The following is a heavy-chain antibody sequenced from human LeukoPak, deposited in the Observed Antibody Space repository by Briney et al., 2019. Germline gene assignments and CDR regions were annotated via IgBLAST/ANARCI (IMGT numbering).Heavy chain of an antibody. CDR2: IYYSGST. CDR3: ARAVNRLAAADSNWFDP. CDR1: GGSISSYY. J-gene: IGHJ5*02. D-gene: IGHD6-13*01. Sequence: SETLSLTCTVSGGSISSYYWSWIRQPPGKGLEWIGYIYYSGSTNYNPSLKSRVTISVDTSKNQSSLKLSSVTSADTAVYYCARAVNRLAAADSNWFDPWGQGTLVTVSS. V-gene: IGHV4-59*01.